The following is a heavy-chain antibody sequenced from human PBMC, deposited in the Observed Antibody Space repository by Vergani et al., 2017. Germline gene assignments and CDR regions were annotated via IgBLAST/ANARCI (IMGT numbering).Heavy chain of an antibody. Sequence: HLLESGGGLVQPGGSLRLSCAASGFPFSSYALTWVRQAPGKGLEWVSTISRSGVNTYYADSVKGRFTVSRDNSKSTLFLQMNSLRAGDTAVYYCAKDVLGDSSDLDSWGPGTLVTVSS. D-gene: IGHD3-22*01. V-gene: IGHV3-23*01. CDR1: GFPFSSYA. CDR2: ISRSGVNT. J-gene: IGHJ4*02. CDR3: AKDVLGDSSDLDS.